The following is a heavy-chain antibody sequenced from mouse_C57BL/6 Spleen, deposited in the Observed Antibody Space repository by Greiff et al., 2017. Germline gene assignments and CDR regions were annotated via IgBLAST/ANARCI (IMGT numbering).Heavy chain of an antibody. CDR2: ISSGSSTI. CDR1: GLTFSDYG. CDR3: ARPYYYGSSYLWYFDV. J-gene: IGHJ1*03. V-gene: IGHV5-17*01. Sequence: EVQGVESGGGLVKPGGSLKLSCAASGLTFSDYGMHWVRQAPEKGLEWVAYISSGSSTIYYADTVKGRFTISRDNAKNTLFLQMTSLRSEDTAMYYCARPYYYGSSYLWYFDVWGTGTTVTVSS. D-gene: IGHD1-1*01.